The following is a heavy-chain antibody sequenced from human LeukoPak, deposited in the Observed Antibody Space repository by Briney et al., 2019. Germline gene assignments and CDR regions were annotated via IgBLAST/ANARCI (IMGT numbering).Heavy chain of an antibody. D-gene: IGHD3-22*01. CDR1: GVAFDSHG. CDR3: ARARNNYDRSGFSALDY. CDR2: IWYDGSNK. J-gene: IGHJ4*02. V-gene: IGHV3-33*01. Sequence: GGSQRLSCAASGVAFDSHGMHWVRQAPGQGLEWVAVIWYDGSNKDYADSVKGRFTISRDNSKNTLYLQMNSLRAEDTAVYYCARARNNYDRSGFSALDYWGQGTLVTVSS.